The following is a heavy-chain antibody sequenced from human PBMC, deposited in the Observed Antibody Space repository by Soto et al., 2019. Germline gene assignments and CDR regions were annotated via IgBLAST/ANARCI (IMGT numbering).Heavy chain of an antibody. J-gene: IGHJ4*02. Sequence: SETLSLTCTVSGGSISSSSYYWGWIRQPPGKGLEWIGSIYYSGSTYYNPSLESRVTISVDTSKNQFSLKLSSVTAADTAVYYCARRGYSGYANDYWGQGTLVTVSS. CDR3: ARRGYSGYANDY. D-gene: IGHD5-12*01. CDR2: IYYSGST. CDR1: GGSISSSSYY. V-gene: IGHV4-39*01.